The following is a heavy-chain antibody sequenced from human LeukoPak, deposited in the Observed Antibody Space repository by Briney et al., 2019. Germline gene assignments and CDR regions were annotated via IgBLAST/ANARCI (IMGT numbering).Heavy chain of an antibody. CDR1: GFTVSSNY. CDR2: IYSGGST. Sequence: PGGSLRLSCAASGFTVSSNYMSWVRQAPGKGLEWVSVIYSGGSTYYADSVKGRFTISRDNSKNTLYLQMNSLRAEDTAVYYCARGLSYFDWFNPLDYWGQGTLVTVSS. CDR3: ARGLSYFDWFNPLDY. J-gene: IGHJ4*02. D-gene: IGHD3-9*01. V-gene: IGHV3-53*01.